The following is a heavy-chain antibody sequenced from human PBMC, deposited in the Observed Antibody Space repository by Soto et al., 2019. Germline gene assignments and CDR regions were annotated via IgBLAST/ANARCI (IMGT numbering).Heavy chain of an antibody. J-gene: IGHJ4*02. CDR1: GGSFSGYY. CDR3: ARGEYGSSGYYPD. V-gene: IGHV4-34*01. Sequence: QVQLQQWGAGLLKPSETLSLTCAVYGGSFSGYYWSWIRQPPGKGLEWIGEINHSGSTNYNPSLKRRVTIAVDTSKNQFSLKLSSVTAADTAVYYCARGEYGSSGYYPDWGQGTLVTVSS. D-gene: IGHD3-22*01. CDR2: INHSGST.